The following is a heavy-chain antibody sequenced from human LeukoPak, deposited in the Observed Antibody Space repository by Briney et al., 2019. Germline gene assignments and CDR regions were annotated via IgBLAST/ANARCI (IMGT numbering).Heavy chain of an antibody. D-gene: IGHD3-16*02. Sequence: ASVKVSCKASGYTFTSYDINWVRQATGQGLEWMGWINPNSGGTNYAQKFQGRVTMTRDTSISTAYMELSRLRSDDTAVYYCARAAELSLTYWGQGTLVTVSS. CDR3: ARAAELSLTY. J-gene: IGHJ4*02. V-gene: IGHV1-2*02. CDR1: GYTFTSYD. CDR2: INPNSGGT.